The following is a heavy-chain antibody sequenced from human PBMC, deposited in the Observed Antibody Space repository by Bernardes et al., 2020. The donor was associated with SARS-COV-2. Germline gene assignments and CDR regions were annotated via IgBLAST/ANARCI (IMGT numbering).Heavy chain of an antibody. V-gene: IGHV3-21*01. D-gene: IGHD1-26*01. CDR1: GFTFSSYS. CDR2: ISSSSSYI. CDR3: ARMSYYARSGSDAFDI. Sequence: GGSLRLSCAASGFTFSSYSMNWVRKAPGKGLEWVSSISSSSSYIYYADSVKGRFTISRDNAKNSLYLQMNSLRAEDTAVYYCARMSYYARSGSDAFDIWGQGTMVTVSS. J-gene: IGHJ3*02.